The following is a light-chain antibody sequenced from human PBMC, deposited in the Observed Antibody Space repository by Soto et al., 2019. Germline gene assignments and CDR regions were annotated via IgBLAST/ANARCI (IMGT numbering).Light chain of an antibody. V-gene: IGKV1-5*01. CDR1: QSISVW. J-gene: IGKJ4*01. CDR3: QQLNNYPS. CDR2: AAS. Sequence: DIQMTQSPCTRSASAGGGGTITFRASQSISVWLAWYQQKAGKAPKLLIYAASTLQSGVPSRFSGSGSGTEFTLTISSLQPEDFATYYCQQLNNYPSFGGGTKVDIK.